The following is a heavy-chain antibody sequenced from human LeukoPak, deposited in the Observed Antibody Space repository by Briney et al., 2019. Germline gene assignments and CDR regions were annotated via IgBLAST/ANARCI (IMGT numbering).Heavy chain of an antibody. Sequence: SETLSLTCAVSGGSISSSNWWSWVRQPPGKGLEWIGEIYHSGSTNYNPSFKSRVTISVDKSKNQFSLKLSSVTAADTAVYYCARDSGIAAAPFDIWGQGTMVTVSS. D-gene: IGHD6-13*01. CDR3: ARDSGIAAAPFDI. V-gene: IGHV4-4*02. CDR2: IYHSGST. CDR1: GGSISSSNW. J-gene: IGHJ3*02.